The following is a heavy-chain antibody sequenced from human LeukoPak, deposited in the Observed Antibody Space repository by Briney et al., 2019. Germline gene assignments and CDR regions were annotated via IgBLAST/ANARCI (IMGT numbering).Heavy chain of an antibody. V-gene: IGHV4-39*07. CDR2: IYYSGST. D-gene: IGHD3-10*01. Sequence: PSETLSLTCTVSGGSISSSSYYWGWIRQPPGKGLEWIGSIYYSGSTYYNPSLKSRVTISVDTSKNQFSLKLSSVTAADTAVYYCARVQMVRGVALIDYWGQGTLVTVSS. J-gene: IGHJ4*02. CDR3: ARVQMVRGVALIDY. CDR1: GGSISSSSYY.